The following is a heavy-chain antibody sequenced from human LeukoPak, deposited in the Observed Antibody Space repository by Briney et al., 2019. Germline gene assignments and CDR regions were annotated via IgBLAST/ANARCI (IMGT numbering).Heavy chain of an antibody. Sequence: SVKVSCKASGGTFSSYAISWVRQAPGQGLEWMGGIIPIFGTANYAQKFQGRVTITTDESTSTAYMELSSLRSEDTAVYYCARVVTPRDYDFYYIDVWGKGTTVTVSS. D-gene: IGHD3-3*01. CDR3: ARVVTPRDYDFYYIDV. CDR2: IIPIFGTA. V-gene: IGHV1-69*05. CDR1: GGTFSSYA. J-gene: IGHJ6*03.